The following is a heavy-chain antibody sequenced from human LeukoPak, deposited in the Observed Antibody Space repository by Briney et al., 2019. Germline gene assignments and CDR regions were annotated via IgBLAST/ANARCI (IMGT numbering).Heavy chain of an antibody. CDR3: ARLGVEYYYHSSGYYAFDY. CDR2: SYYSGST. CDR1: GGSISSSSYC. D-gene: IGHD3-22*01. J-gene: IGHJ4*02. Sequence: PSETLSLTCAVSGGSISSSSYCWGWLGQPPGKGREWVVSSYYSGSTYYNPSLRSRVTIFVDTSKNQFSLMLSYVTDAKAAVYFCARLGVEYYYHSSGYYAFDYWGQGTLVTVSS. V-gene: IGHV4-39*01.